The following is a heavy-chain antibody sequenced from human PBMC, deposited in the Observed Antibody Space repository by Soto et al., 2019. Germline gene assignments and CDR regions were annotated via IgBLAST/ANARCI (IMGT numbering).Heavy chain of an antibody. CDR2: IDPNGSYT. CDR1: GYNFISYW. J-gene: IGHJ4*01. V-gene: IGHV5-10-1*01. Sequence: PGESLKISCKGSGYNFISYWISWVRQMPGKGLEWMGWIDPNGSYTRYSPSVEGHVSITADESNRTVYLQWSSLRATDTALYYCVRNWEHFDSGGYDFDSWGQGTPVTVSS. CDR3: VRNWEHFDSGGYDFDS. D-gene: IGHD3-22*01.